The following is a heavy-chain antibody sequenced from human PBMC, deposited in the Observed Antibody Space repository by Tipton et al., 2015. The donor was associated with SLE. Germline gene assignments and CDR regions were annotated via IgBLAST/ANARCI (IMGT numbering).Heavy chain of an antibody. V-gene: IGHV4-59*12. Sequence: TLSLTCTVSGGSISSYYWSWIRQPPGKGLEWIGYIYYSGSTNYNPSLKSRVTISVDTSKNQFSLKLSSVTAADTAVYYCASTGDSSGYYYGGLYYFDYWGQGTLVTVSS. J-gene: IGHJ4*02. CDR2: IYYSGST. D-gene: IGHD3-22*01. CDR1: GGSISSYY. CDR3: ASTGDSSGYYYGGLYYFDY.